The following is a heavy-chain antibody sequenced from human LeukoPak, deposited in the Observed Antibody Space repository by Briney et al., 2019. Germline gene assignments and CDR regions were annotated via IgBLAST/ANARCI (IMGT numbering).Heavy chain of an antibody. D-gene: IGHD2-2*01. J-gene: IGHJ5*02. CDR2: IISSSSYI. CDR1: GFTFSSYS. CDR3: ATRIGYCSSTSCFNWFDP. V-gene: IGHV3-21*01. Sequence: GGSLRLSCAASGFTFSSYSMNWVRQAPGKGLEWVSSIISSSSYIYYADSVKGRFTISRDNAKNSLYLQMNSLRAEDTAVYYCATRIGYCSSTSCFNWFDPWGQGTLVTASS.